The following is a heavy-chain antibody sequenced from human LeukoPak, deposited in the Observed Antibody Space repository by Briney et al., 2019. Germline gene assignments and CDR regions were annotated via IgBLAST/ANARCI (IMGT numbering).Heavy chain of an antibody. V-gene: IGHV4-61*02. D-gene: IGHD4-17*01. J-gene: IGHJ4*02. CDR2: IYTSGST. CDR1: GGSISSSSYY. Sequence: KPSETLSLTCTVSGGSISSSSYYWSWIRQPAGKGLEWIGRIYTSGSTNYNPSLKSRVTMSVDTSKNQFSLKLSSVTAADTAVYYCARQDTVTDEFDYWGQGTLVTVSS. CDR3: ARQDTVTDEFDY.